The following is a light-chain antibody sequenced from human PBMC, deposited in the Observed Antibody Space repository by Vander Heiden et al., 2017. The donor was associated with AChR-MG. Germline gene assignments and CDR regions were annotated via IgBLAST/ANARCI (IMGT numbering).Light chain of an antibody. CDR3: CSYAGSGTWV. J-gene: IGLJ3*02. Sequence: QSALTQPRSVSGSPGQSVTISCTGTSRAVCSSDFVSWYQRHPGNAHKRLLYDVNERPSGVPDRFSGSKSGNTASLTISGRQAEEEAEYCCCSYAGSGTWVFGGGTMLTVL. V-gene: IGLV2-11*01. CDR2: DVN. CDR1: SRAVCSSDF.